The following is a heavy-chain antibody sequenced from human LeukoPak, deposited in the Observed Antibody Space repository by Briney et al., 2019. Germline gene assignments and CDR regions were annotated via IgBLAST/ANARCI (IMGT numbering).Heavy chain of an antibody. Sequence: GGSLRLSCAASGFTFSSYGMHWVCQAPGKGLEWVAVVSYDGTNKYYADSVKGRFTISRDNSKNTLYLQMNGLRAEDTAVYHCAKAPRGGYIYGLDYWGQGTLVTVSS. V-gene: IGHV3-30*18. CDR2: VSYDGTNK. D-gene: IGHD5-18*01. J-gene: IGHJ4*02. CDR1: GFTFSSYG. CDR3: AKAPRGGYIYGLDY.